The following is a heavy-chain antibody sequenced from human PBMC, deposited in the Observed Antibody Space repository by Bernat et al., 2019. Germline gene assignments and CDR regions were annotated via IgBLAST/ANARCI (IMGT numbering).Heavy chain of an antibody. CDR1: GFTFTSYG. CDR3: AKGADFGDYDGYDAFDI. J-gene: IGHJ3*02. D-gene: IGHD4-17*01. CDR2: ISYEGSIR. Sequence: VQLVESGGGLVKPGGSLRLSCAASGFTFTSYGMHWVRQAPGKGLEWVAVISYEGSIRYYADSVKGRFTISRDNSKNTLFLQMNSLRVEDTAMYYCAKGADFGDYDGYDAFDIWGQGTMVTVSS. V-gene: IGHV3-30*18.